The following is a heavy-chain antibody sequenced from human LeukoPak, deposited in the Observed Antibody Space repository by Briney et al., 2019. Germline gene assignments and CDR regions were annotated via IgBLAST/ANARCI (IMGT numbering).Heavy chain of an antibody. Sequence: PSGTLSLTCAVSGFSISTGYYWGWIRQPPGKGLEWIGTIYHSGSTYYNPSLKSRVTISVDTSKNQFSLKLTSVTAADTAVYYCARGKSSSWHYYFDYWGQGTLVAVSS. CDR3: ARGKSSSWHYYFDY. D-gene: IGHD6-13*01. J-gene: IGHJ4*02. V-gene: IGHV4-38-2*01. CDR2: IYHSGST. CDR1: GFSISTGYY.